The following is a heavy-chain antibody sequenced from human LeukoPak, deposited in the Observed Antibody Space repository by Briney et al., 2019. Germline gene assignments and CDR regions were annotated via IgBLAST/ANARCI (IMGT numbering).Heavy chain of an antibody. D-gene: IGHD3-22*01. Sequence: ASVKVSCKASGYTFTNYGISWVRQAPGQGLEWMGRISAYNGNTDYAQKFQGRVTITADESTSTAYMELSSLRSEDTAVYYCVRDGSYYDNSGYYYLYWGQGTLVTVSS. V-gene: IGHV1-18*01. J-gene: IGHJ4*02. CDR3: VRDGSYYDNSGYYYLY. CDR1: GYTFTNYG. CDR2: ISAYNGNT.